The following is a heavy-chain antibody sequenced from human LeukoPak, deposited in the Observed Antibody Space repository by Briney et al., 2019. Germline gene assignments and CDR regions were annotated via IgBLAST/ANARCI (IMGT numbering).Heavy chain of an antibody. D-gene: IGHD3-22*01. CDR1: GFTFSSYA. Sequence: PGGSLRLSCAASGFTFSSYAMSWVRQAPGKGLEWVSAISSSGGDTYYADSVKGRFTISRDNSRNTLYLQMNSLRVEDTAVYYCAKSYYYDSSGYYENHPFDYWGQGTLVTVSS. J-gene: IGHJ4*02. V-gene: IGHV3-23*01. CDR3: AKSYYYDSSGYYENHPFDY. CDR2: ISSSGGDT.